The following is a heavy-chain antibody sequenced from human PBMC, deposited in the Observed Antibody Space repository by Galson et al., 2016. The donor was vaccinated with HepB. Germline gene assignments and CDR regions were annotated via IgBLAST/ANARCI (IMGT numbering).Heavy chain of an antibody. CDR3: ARYCSVGRCYGAFDI. J-gene: IGHJ3*02. D-gene: IGHD2-15*01. CDR2: FYYTGRT. V-gene: IGHV4-39*01. Sequence: SETLSLTCTVSGGSINDSSFYWGWIRQPPGKGLEYIGSFYYTGRTYYSPSLKSRATISGDTSKNQFSLRVTSLTAAGTAVYFCARYCSVGRCYGAFDIWGQGTMVTVSS. CDR1: GGSINDSSFY.